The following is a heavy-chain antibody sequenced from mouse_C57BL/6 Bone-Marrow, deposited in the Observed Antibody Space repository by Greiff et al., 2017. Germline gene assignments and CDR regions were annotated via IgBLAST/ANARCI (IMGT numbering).Heavy chain of an antibody. J-gene: IGHJ2*01. D-gene: IGHD4-1*01. CDR2: ISSGSSTI. CDR3: ARELGLYFDY. V-gene: IGHV5-17*01. Sequence: DVQLVESGGGLVKPGGSLTLSCAASGFTFSDYGMHWVRQAPEKGLEWVAYISSGSSTIYYADTVKGRFTISRDNAKNTLFLQMTSLRSEDTAMYYCARELGLYFDYWGQGTTLTVSS. CDR1: GFTFSDYG.